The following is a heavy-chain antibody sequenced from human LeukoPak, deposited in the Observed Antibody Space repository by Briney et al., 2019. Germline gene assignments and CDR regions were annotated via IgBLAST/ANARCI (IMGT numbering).Heavy chain of an antibody. CDR1: GYTFTGYY. D-gene: IGHD5-18*01. CDR2: INPNSGGT. CDR3: ARAVGDTAMVGDRGAFDI. J-gene: IGHJ3*02. Sequence: ASVKVSCKASGYTFTGYYMHWVRQAPGQGLEWMGWINPNSGGTNSAQKFQGRVTMTRDTSISTAYMELSRLRSDDTAVYYCARAVGDTAMVGDRGAFDIWGQGTMVTVSS. V-gene: IGHV1-2*02.